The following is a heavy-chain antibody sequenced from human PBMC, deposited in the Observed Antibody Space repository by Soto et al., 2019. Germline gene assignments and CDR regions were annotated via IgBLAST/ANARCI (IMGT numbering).Heavy chain of an antibody. CDR2: INPSGGST. D-gene: IGHD3-22*01. V-gene: IGHV1-46*01. Sequence: ASVKVSCKASGYTFTSYYMHWVRQAPGQGLEWMGKINPSGGSTSYAQKFQGGVTMTRDTSTSTVYMELSSLRSEDTAVYYCAREGEDQDGNYDSSVPFDYWGQGTLVTVSS. J-gene: IGHJ4*02. CDR1: GYTFTSYY. CDR3: AREGEDQDGNYDSSVPFDY.